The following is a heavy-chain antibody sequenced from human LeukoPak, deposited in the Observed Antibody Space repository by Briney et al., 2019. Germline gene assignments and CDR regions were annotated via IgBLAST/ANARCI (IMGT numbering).Heavy chain of an antibody. Sequence: PGGSLRLSCAASGFTFSTYGMSWVRQAPGKGLEWVSSISGSGGTSNYADSVKGRYTISRDNSKNVVYLQMNSLRAEDTALYYCAKDNPTVMLRWFESWGPGTLVVVSS. V-gene: IGHV3-23*01. CDR1: GFTFSTYG. CDR2: ISGSGGTS. CDR3: AKDNPTVMLRWFES. D-gene: IGHD3-16*01. J-gene: IGHJ5*01.